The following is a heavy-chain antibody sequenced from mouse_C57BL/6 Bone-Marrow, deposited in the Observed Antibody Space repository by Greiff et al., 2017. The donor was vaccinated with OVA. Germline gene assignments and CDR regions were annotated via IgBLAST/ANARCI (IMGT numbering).Heavy chain of an antibody. CDR3: ARRPTMVTTRYFDV. CDR2: IWSGGST. D-gene: IGHD2-9*01. V-gene: IGHV2-2*01. CDR1: GFSFTSYG. Sequence: VKLVESGPGLVQPSQSLSITCTVSGFSFTSYGVHWVRQSPGKGLEWLGVIWSGGSTDYNAALISRLSISKDNSKSQVFFKMNSLQADDTAIYYCARRPTMVTTRYFDVWGTGTTVTVSS. J-gene: IGHJ1*03.